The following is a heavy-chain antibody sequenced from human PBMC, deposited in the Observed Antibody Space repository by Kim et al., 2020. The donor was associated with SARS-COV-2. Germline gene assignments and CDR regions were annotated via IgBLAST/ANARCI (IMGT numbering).Heavy chain of an antibody. D-gene: IGHD5-12*01. CDR1: GGTFSSYA. Sequence: SVKVSCKASGGTFSSYAISWVRQAPGQGLEWMGGIIPIFGTANYAQKFQGRVTITADESTSTAYMELSSLRSEDTAVYYCARESGGLQLLGVFCYWGQGTLVTVSS. J-gene: IGHJ4*02. CDR3: ARESGGLQLLGVFCY. CDR2: IIPIFGTA. V-gene: IGHV1-69*13.